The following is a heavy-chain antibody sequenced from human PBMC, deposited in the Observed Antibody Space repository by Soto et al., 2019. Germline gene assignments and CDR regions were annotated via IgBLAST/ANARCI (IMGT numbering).Heavy chain of an antibody. Sequence: GGSLRLSCAAAGFTFSSYGMHWVRQAPGKGLVWVSRINSDGSSTYYADSVKGRFTISRDNSKNTLYLQMNSLRAEDTAVYYCAKDGGAGPYYYYYGMDVWGQGTTVTVSS. V-gene: IGHV3-74*01. J-gene: IGHJ6*02. CDR3: AKDGGAGPYYYYYGMDV. D-gene: IGHD3-16*01. CDR2: INSDGSST. CDR1: GFTFSSYG.